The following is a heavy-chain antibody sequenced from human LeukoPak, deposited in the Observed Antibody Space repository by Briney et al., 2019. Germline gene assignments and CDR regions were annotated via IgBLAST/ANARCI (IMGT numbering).Heavy chain of an antibody. V-gene: IGHV4-4*07. CDR2: TYTSGGT. CDR3: ARDYDFWSGYSDY. J-gene: IGHJ4*02. Sequence: PSETLSLTCTVSGGSISSYYWSWIRQPAGKGLEWIGRTYTSGGTNYNPSLKSRVIISVDTSKNQFSLKLSSVTAADTAVYYCARDYDFWSGYSDYWGQGTLVTVSS. CDR1: GGSISSYY. D-gene: IGHD3-3*01.